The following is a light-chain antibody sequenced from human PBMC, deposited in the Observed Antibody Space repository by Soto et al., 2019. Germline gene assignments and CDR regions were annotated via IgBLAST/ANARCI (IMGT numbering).Light chain of an antibody. CDR3: QQRRNWPPLT. CDR1: QNVDIY. J-gene: IGKJ5*01. CDR2: DAS. V-gene: IGKV3-11*01. Sequence: ETVLTQSPATLSLSPGERATLSCRASQNVDIYLAWYQQKPGHAPRLLIYDASNRATGVPPRFSGSGSGTDFTLAISSLEPEDFALYYCQQRRNWPPLTFGQGTRLEIK.